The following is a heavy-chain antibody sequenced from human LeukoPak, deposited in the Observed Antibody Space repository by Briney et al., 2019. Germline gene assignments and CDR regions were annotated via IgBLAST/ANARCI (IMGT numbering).Heavy chain of an antibody. CDR3: ARTSGSYYTY. J-gene: IGHJ4*02. V-gene: IGHV4-39*07. CDR2: IYYSGST. Sequence: SGTLSLTCTVSGGSISSSSYNWGWIRQPPGKGREWIGSIYYSGSTYYNPSLKSRVTISVDTSKNQFSLKLSSVTAADTAVYYCARTSGSYYTYWGQGTLVTVSS. D-gene: IGHD1-26*01. CDR1: GGSISSSSYN.